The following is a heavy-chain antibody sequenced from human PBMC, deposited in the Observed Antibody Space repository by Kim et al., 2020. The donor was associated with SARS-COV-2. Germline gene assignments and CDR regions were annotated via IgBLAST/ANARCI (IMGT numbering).Heavy chain of an antibody. V-gene: IGHV1-69*13. J-gene: IGHJ6*02. CDR2: IIPIFGTA. CDR1: GGTFSSYA. D-gene: IGHD3-10*01. Sequence: SVKVSCKASGGTFSSYAISWVRQAPGQGLEWMGGIIPIFGTANYAQKFQGRVTITADESTSTAYMELSSLRSEDTAVYYCASAQYIRGPTYYYYGMDVWGQGTTVTVSS. CDR3: ASAQYIRGPTYYYYGMDV.